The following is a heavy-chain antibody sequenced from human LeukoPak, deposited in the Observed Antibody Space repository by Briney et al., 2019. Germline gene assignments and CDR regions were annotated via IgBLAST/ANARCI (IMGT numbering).Heavy chain of an antibody. J-gene: IGHJ6*03. V-gene: IGHV3-23*01. CDR3: AREAYDDFWSGSWRYYYYMDV. CDR2: ISGSGGST. D-gene: IGHD3-3*01. CDR1: GFTFSSYA. Sequence: GGSLRLSCAASGFTFSSYAMSWVRQAPGKGLEWVSAISGSGGSTYYADSVKGRFTISRDNSKNTLYLQMNSLRAEDTAVYYCAREAYDDFWSGSWRYYYYMDVWGKGTTVTVSS.